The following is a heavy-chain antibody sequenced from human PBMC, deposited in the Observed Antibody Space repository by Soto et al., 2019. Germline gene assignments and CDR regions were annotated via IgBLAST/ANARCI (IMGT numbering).Heavy chain of an antibody. CDR2: TYYKSKWYN. CDR3: ARGTPAKRSYFDY. CDR1: GDGVSSNSVA. Sequence: SQPLSLSRVASGDGVSSNSVAWNWNRQSPSRGLGRLGRTYYKSKWYNDYAVSVKSRITINPDTSKNQFSLQLHSVTPENTAVYCCARGTPAKRSYFDYWGQGTLVTVSS. V-gene: IGHV6-1*01. J-gene: IGHJ4*02.